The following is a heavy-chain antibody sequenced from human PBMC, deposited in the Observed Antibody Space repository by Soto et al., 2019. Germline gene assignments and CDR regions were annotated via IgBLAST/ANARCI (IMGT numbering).Heavy chain of an antibody. V-gene: IGHV4-4*02. J-gene: IGHJ4*02. Sequence: SETLSLTCGVSGDSIYRSYWWSWVRLPPGKGPEWIGEIFHTGTTNCNPSLKSRLTMSVDKSKKEISLKLDSVTAADTAVYFCARSARYGVVGDYWGQGTGVTVSS. D-gene: IGHD2-15*01. CDR1: GDSIYRSYW. CDR3: ARSARYGVVGDY. CDR2: IFHTGTT.